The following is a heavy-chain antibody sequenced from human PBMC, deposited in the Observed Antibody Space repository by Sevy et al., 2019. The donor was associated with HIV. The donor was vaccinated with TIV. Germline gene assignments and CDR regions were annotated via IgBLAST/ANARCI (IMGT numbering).Heavy chain of an antibody. J-gene: IGHJ4*02. D-gene: IGHD6-25*01. V-gene: IGHV3-53*01. Sequence: GGSLRLSCAASGFTVSSNYMSWVRQAPGKGLEWVSVIYSGGSTYYSDSVKGRSTISRDNSKNTLYLQMNSLRAEDTAVYYCARDFREYSSGSFYFDYWGQGTLVTVSS. CDR3: ARDFREYSSGSFYFDY. CDR2: IYSGGST. CDR1: GFTVSSNY.